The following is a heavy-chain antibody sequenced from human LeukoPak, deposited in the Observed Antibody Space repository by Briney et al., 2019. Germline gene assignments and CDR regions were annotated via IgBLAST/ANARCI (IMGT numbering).Heavy chain of an antibody. CDR3: ARVRDYGMDI. CDR1: GGSISSSSYY. Sequence: SETLSLTCTVSGGSISSSSYYWGWIRQPPGKGLEWIGSIYYSGSTYYNPSLKSRVTISVDTSKNQFSLKLSSVTAADTAVYYCARVRDYGMDIWGQGTMVTVSS. CDR2: IYYSGST. D-gene: IGHD4-17*01. V-gene: IGHV4-39*07. J-gene: IGHJ3*02.